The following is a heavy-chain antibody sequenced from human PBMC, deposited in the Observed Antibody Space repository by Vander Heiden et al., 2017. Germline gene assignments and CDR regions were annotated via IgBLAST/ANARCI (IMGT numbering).Heavy chain of an antibody. J-gene: IGHJ4*02. CDR2: ISGSGGST. CDR3: AKDHEITMIVVVIPDFDY. V-gene: IGHV3-23*01. D-gene: IGHD3-22*01. CDR1: GFTFTSYA. Sequence: EVQLLESGGGLVQPGGSLRLSCAAPGFTFTSYAMRCVRQSPGTGLAWVSAISGSGGSTYYADSVKGRFTISRDNSKNTLYLQMNSLRAEDTAVYYCAKDHEITMIVVVIPDFDYWGQGTLVTVSS.